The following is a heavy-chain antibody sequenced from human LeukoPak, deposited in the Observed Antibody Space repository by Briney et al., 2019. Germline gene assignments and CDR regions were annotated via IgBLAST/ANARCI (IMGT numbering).Heavy chain of an antibody. CDR3: ARVTLDYGDYELGY. V-gene: IGHV3-21*01. Sequence: GGSLRLSCAASGFIFSNYGMDWVRQAPGKGLEWVSYISSSSSYIYYADSVKGRFNISRDNAKNALYLQMNSLRAEDTAVYYCARVTLDYGDYELGYWGQGTLVTVSS. CDR1: GFIFSNYG. CDR2: ISSSSSYI. J-gene: IGHJ4*02. D-gene: IGHD4-17*01.